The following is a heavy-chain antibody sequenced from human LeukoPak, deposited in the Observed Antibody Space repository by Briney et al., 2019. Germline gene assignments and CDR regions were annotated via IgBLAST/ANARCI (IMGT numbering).Heavy chain of an antibody. J-gene: IGHJ3*02. CDR2: IDPSDSYT. CDR3: ARYSSGWNDAFDI. CDR1: GYSFTSYW. D-gene: IGHD6-19*01. Sequence: GEPLKISCKGSGYSFTSYWISWVRQMPGKGLEWMGRIDPSDSYTNYSPSFQGHVTISADKSISTAYLQWSSLKASDTAMYYCARYSSGWNDAFDIWGQGTMVTVSS. V-gene: IGHV5-10-1*01.